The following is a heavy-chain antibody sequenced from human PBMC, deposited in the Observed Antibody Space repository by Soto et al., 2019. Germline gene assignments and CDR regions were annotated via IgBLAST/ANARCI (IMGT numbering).Heavy chain of an antibody. J-gene: IGHJ1*01. Sequence: QVQLVQSGAEVKKPGSSVKVSCKASGGTFSSYAISLVRQAPGQGLEWMGGIIPIFGTANYAQKYKGRVTITADESTSTAYMELSSLRSEDTAVYYCASEQQLLKGSLQHWGQGTLVTVSS. V-gene: IGHV1-69*01. CDR1: GGTFSSYA. D-gene: IGHD6-13*01. CDR2: IIPIFGTA. CDR3: ASEQQLLKGSLQH.